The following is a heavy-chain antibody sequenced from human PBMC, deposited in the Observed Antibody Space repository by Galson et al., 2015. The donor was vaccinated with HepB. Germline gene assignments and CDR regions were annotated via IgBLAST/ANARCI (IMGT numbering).Heavy chain of an antibody. J-gene: IGHJ3*02. D-gene: IGHD3-3*01. Sequence: SLRLSCAASGFTFDNYAMHWVRQAPGKGLEWVSGISWNSGSIGYADSVKGRFTISRDNAKNSLYLQMNSLRAEDTALYYCAKVLRFLEWLPDAFDIWGQGTMVTVSS. CDR3: AKVLRFLEWLPDAFDI. CDR1: GFTFDNYA. V-gene: IGHV3-9*01. CDR2: ISWNSGSI.